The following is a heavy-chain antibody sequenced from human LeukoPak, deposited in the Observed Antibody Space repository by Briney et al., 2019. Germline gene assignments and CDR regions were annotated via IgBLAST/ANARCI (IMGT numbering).Heavy chain of an antibody. CDR3: ATDEPVLGIDC. V-gene: IGHV4-4*07. Sequence: SETLSLTCTVSGGSINSYYGIWIPQPAGKGLEWIGRISTSGSTNYNPSLKSQVTMSVDTSKNQFSLKLSSVTAADTAVYYCATDEPVLGIDCWGQGTLVTVSS. J-gene: IGHJ4*02. D-gene: IGHD3-16*01. CDR2: ISTSGST. CDR1: GGSINSYY.